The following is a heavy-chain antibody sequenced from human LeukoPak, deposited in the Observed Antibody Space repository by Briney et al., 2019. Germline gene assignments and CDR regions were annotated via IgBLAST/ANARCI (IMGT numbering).Heavy chain of an antibody. D-gene: IGHD3-16*02. Sequence: GGSLRLSCAASGFTFSSYAMSWVRQAPGKGLEWVSAISGSGDSTYYADSVKGRFTISRDNSKNTLYLQMNSLRAEDTAVYYCAKYVRGSYRSLDFWGQGTLVTVSS. J-gene: IGHJ4*02. CDR1: GFTFSSYA. CDR3: AKYVRGSYRSLDF. CDR2: ISGSGDST. V-gene: IGHV3-23*01.